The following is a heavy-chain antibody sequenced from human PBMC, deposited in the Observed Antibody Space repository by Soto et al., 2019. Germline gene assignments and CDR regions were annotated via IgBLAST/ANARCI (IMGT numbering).Heavy chain of an antibody. CDR3: ARDIVVVPAATLYYNGMDV. V-gene: IGHV1-18*01. D-gene: IGHD2-2*01. Sequence: EASVKVYCKASGYTFTSYGISWVRQAPGQGLEWMGWVSTYNGNTNYAQNLQGRVTMTTDTSTSTAYMELRSLRSDDTAVYYCARDIVVVPAATLYYNGMDVWGQGTTVTVSS. CDR2: VSTYNGNT. J-gene: IGHJ6*02. CDR1: GYTFTSYG.